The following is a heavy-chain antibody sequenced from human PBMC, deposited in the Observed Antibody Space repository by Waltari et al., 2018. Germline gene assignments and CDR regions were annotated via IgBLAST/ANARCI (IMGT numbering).Heavy chain of an antibody. Sequence: EVQLVESGGGLIQPGGSLRLSCAASGFTVSSNYMSWVRQAPGKGLEWVSVIYSGGSTYYADSVKGRFTISRDNSKNTLYLQMNSLRAEDTAVYYCARGRITMVRGVIWFDPWGQGTLVTVSS. V-gene: IGHV3-53*01. CDR2: IYSGGST. CDR3: ARGRITMVRGVIWFDP. CDR1: GFTVSSNY. D-gene: IGHD3-10*01. J-gene: IGHJ5*02.